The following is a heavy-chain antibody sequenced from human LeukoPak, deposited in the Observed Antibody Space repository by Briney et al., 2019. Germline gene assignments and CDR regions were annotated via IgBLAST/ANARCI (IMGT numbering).Heavy chain of an antibody. CDR2: IKEDGSEK. J-gene: IGHJ6*03. CDR1: GFTFSSYS. Sequence: GGSLRLSCAASGFTFSSYSMNWVRQAPGKGLEWVASIKEDGSEKYYVDSVKGRFIISRDNAKTSLYLRMNSLRAEDTAVYYCAREGEEIGYCRSTTCYMSKYMDVWGKGTTVTVSS. D-gene: IGHD2-2*03. V-gene: IGHV3-7*01. CDR3: AREGEEIGYCRSTTCYMSKYMDV.